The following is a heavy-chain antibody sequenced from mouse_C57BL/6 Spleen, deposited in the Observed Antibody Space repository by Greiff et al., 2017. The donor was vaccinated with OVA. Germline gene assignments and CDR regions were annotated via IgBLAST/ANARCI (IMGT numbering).Heavy chain of an antibody. Sequence: VQLQQSGAELVRPGTSVKVSCKASGYAFTNYLIEWVKQRPGQGLEWIGVINPGSGGTNYNEKFKGKATLTADKSSSTAYMQLSSLTSEDSAVYFCARSGSSSRWYFDVWGTGTTVTVSS. CDR3: ARSGSSSRWYFDV. V-gene: IGHV1-54*01. CDR2: INPGSGGT. CDR1: GYAFTNYL. J-gene: IGHJ1*03. D-gene: IGHD1-1*01.